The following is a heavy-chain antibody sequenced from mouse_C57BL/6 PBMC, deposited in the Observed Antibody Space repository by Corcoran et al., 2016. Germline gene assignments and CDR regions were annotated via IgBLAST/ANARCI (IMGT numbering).Heavy chain of an antibody. Sequence: DVQLQESGPGLVKPSQSLSLTCSVTGYSITSGYYWNWIRQFPGNKLEWMGYISYDGSNNYNPSLKNRISITRDTSKNQFFLKLNSVTTEDTATYYCARGLTTVVAGAWFAYWGQGTLVTVSA. V-gene: IGHV3-6*01. D-gene: IGHD1-1*01. CDR3: ARGLTTVVAGAWFAY. CDR1: GYSITSGYY. J-gene: IGHJ3*01. CDR2: ISYDGSN.